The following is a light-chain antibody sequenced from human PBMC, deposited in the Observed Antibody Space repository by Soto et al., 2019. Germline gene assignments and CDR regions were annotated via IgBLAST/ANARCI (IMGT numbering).Light chain of an antibody. CDR1: QSVSSSY. CDR2: GAS. V-gene: IGKV3-20*01. Sequence: EIVFTQSPCTLSLSPGERATLSCRASQSVSSSYLAWYQQKPGQAPRLLIHGASNRASGIPDRFSGSGSGTDFTLTISRLEPEDFAVYYCQQYGSSPRTFGQGTKVDIK. CDR3: QQYGSSPRT. J-gene: IGKJ1*01.